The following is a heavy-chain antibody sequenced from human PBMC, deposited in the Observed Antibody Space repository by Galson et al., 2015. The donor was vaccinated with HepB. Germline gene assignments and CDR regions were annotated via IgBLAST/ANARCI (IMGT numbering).Heavy chain of an antibody. Sequence: SLRLSCAASGFTFSSYGMHWVRQAPGKGLEWMAVISYDGSNKYYADSVKGRFTISRDNSKNTLYLQMNSLRAEDTAVYYCAKDSAPTGLWFGESAFDYWGQGTLVTVSS. CDR3: AKDSAPTGLWFGESAFDY. CDR1: GFTFSSYG. V-gene: IGHV3-30*18. D-gene: IGHD3-10*01. CDR2: ISYDGSNK. J-gene: IGHJ4*02.